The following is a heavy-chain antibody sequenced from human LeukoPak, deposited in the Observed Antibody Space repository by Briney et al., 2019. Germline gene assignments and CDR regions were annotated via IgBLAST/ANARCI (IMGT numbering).Heavy chain of an antibody. CDR1: GYTFTSYG. Sequence: ASVKVSCKASGYTFTSYGISWVRQAPGQGLERMGWISAYNGNTNYAQKLQGRVTMTTDTSTSTAYMELRSLRSDDTAVYYCARDPEYCSSTSCYYYYGMDVWGQGTTVTVSS. D-gene: IGHD2-2*01. J-gene: IGHJ6*02. CDR2: ISAYNGNT. CDR3: ARDPEYCSSTSCYYYYGMDV. V-gene: IGHV1-18*01.